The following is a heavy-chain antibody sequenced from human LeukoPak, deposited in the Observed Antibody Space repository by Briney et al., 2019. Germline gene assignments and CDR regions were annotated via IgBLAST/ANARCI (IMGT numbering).Heavy chain of an antibody. V-gene: IGHV1-69*04. J-gene: IGHJ3*02. Sequence: SVKVSCKASGYTFTSYAISWVRQAPGQGLEWMGRIIPILGIANYAQKFQGRVTITADKSTSTAYMELSSLRSEDTAVYYCARGAVRDSSGYYRDAFDIWGQGTMVTVSS. CDR2: IIPILGIA. CDR3: ARGAVRDSSGYYRDAFDI. CDR1: GYTFTSYA. D-gene: IGHD3-22*01.